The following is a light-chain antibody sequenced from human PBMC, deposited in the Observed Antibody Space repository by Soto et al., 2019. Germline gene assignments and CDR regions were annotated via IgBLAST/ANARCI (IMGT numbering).Light chain of an antibody. J-gene: IGKJ5*01. Sequence: EIVMTQSPGTLSVSPRERFTFSCRASQSVSSNLAWYQQKPGQIPRLLIYGASTRATGIPDRFSGSGSGTEFTLTISSLQSEDFADYYCQQYQTWPLITFGQATRVEIK. V-gene: IGKV3-15*01. CDR2: GAS. CDR3: QQYQTWPLIT. CDR1: QSVSSN.